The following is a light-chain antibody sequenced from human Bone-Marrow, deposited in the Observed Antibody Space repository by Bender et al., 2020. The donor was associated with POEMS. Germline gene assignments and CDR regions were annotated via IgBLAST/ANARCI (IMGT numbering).Light chain of an antibody. J-gene: IGLJ1*01. V-gene: IGLV1-44*01. CDR1: SSNIGNHG. Sequence: QSVVTQPPSLSEAPRQRVTISCSGSSSNIGNHGVNWYQVVPGAAPKLVIHTTNQRPSGVPDRFAGSKSGTSASLAITGLQSEDEADYYCATWDHSLNGFYVFGPGTKVTVL. CDR3: ATWDHSLNGFYV. CDR2: TTN.